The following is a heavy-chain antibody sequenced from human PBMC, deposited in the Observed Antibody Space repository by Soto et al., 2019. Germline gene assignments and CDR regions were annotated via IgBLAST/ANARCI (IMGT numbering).Heavy chain of an antibody. V-gene: IGHV3-72*01. J-gene: IGHJ4*02. D-gene: IGHD3-10*01. Sequence: EVQLVESGGALVQPGGSLRLSCAASAFTFSDHYMDWVRQAPGKGLEWVGRTRNKANNYTTEYAASVKGRFTISRDDSKNLLYLKMNRLKTEDTAVYYGTSGFPKFDSWGQGTLVTVSS. CDR1: AFTFSDHY. CDR2: TRNKANNYTT. CDR3: TSGFPKFDS.